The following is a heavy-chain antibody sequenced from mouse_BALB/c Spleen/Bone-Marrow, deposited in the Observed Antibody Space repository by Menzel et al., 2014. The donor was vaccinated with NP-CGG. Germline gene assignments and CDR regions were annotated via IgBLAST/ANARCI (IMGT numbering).Heavy chain of an antibody. J-gene: IGHJ4*01. CDR3: AYDYDPSYAMDY. CDR1: GYTFTSYW. V-gene: IGHV1S81*02. D-gene: IGHD2-4*01. CDR2: INPSNGRT. Sequence: LVESGAELVKPGASVKLSCKASGYTFTSYWMHWVKQRPGQGLEWIGEINPSNGRTNYNEKFKSKATLTVDKSSSTAYMQLSSLTSEDSAVYYCAYDYDPSYAMDYWGQGTSVTVSS.